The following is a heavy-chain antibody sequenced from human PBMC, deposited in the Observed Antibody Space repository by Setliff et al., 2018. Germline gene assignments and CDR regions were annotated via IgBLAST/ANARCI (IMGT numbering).Heavy chain of an antibody. CDR3: ARDAPYTNTWRYFDH. CDR2: TIPMFGTT. D-gene: IGHD6-13*01. CDR1: GGTFRSYG. V-gene: IGHV1-69*05. Sequence: SVKVSCKASGGTFRSYGISWVRQAPGQGLEWMGGTIPMFGTTEYAQKFQGRHTIITDESTNTAFMQLSSLRSDDTAVYYCARDAPYTNTWRYFDHWGQGTLVTV. J-gene: IGHJ4*02.